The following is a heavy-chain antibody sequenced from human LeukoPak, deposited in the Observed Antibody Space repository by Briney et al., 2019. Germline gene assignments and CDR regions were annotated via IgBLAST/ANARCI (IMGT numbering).Heavy chain of an antibody. CDR1: GGTFSSYA. J-gene: IGHJ4*02. CDR2: IIPIFGTA. V-gene: IGHV1-69*01. Sequence: SVKVSCKASGGTFSSYAISWVRQAPGQGLEWMGGIIPIFGTANYAQKFQGRVTITADESTSTAYMELSSLRSEDTAVYYCARGYDFWSGHGYWGQGTLVTVSS. CDR3: ARGYDFWSGHGY. D-gene: IGHD3-3*01.